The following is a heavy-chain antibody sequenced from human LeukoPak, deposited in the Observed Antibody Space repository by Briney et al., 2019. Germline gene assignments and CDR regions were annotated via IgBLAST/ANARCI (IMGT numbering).Heavy chain of an antibody. J-gene: IGHJ4*02. Sequence: SVKVSCKASGGTFSSYAISWVRQAPGQGLEWMGRIIPILGIANYAQKFQGRVTITADKSTSTAYMELRSLRSEDTAVYYCAREGYSGSYYVDYWGQGTLVTVSS. V-gene: IGHV1-69*04. CDR3: AREGYSGSYYVDY. CDR2: IIPILGIA. CDR1: GGTFSSYA. D-gene: IGHD1-26*01.